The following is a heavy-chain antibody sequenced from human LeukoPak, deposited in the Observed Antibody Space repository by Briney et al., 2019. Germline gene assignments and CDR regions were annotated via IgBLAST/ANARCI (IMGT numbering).Heavy chain of an antibody. V-gene: IGHV4-38-2*01. Sequence: SETLSLTCSVSGYSISSGYYWGWIRQPPGTGLEWIGSIYHSGSTYYNPSLKSRVTISVDTSKNQFSLKLSSVTAADTAVYYCARPGDTATYYFDYWGQGTLVTVSS. CDR1: GYSISSGYY. CDR2: IYHSGST. J-gene: IGHJ4*02. CDR3: ARPGDTATYYFDY. D-gene: IGHD5-18*01.